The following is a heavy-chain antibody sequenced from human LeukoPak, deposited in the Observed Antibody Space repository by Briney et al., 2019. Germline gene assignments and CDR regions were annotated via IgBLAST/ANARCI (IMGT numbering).Heavy chain of an antibody. CDR1: GGTFSSYA. CDR2: IIPIFGTA. J-gene: IGHJ4*02. D-gene: IGHD6-13*01. CDR3: AKYSSSWHFDY. V-gene: IGHV1-69*06. Sequence: SVKVSCKASGGTFSSYAISWVRQAPGQGLEWMGGIIPIFGTANYAQKFQGRGTINADKSTSTAYMELSSLRSEDTSVYYCAKYSSSWHFDYWGQGTLVTVFS.